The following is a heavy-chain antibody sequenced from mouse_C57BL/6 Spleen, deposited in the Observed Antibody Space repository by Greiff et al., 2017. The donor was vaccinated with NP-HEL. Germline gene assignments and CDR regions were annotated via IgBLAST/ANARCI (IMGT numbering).Heavy chain of an antibody. D-gene: IGHD2-2*01. V-gene: IGHV1-18*01. CDR3: ARRGVYYGYAGAWFAY. CDR2: INPNNGGT. CDR1: GYTFTDYN. J-gene: IGHJ3*01. Sequence: VQLQQSGPELVKPGASVKIPCKASGYTFTDYNMDWVKQSHGKSLEWIGDINPNNGGTIYNQKFKGKATLTVDKSSSTAYMELRSLTSEVTAVYYCARRGVYYGYAGAWFAYWGQGTLVTVSA.